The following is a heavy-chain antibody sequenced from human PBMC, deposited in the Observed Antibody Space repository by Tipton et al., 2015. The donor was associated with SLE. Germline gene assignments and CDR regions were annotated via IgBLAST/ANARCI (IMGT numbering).Heavy chain of an antibody. CDR1: GGSVSSSY. Sequence: LSLTCAVSGGSVSSSYWSWIRQPPGKGLEWIGYIYYSGITYYSPSLKSRVTISLDTSRHQFFLKLSSATAADTAVYYCARGSGNTSVFGAVDMWGQGTMVTVSS. J-gene: IGHJ3*02. V-gene: IGHV4-59*02. D-gene: IGHD3-10*01. CDR3: ARGSGNTSVFGAVDM. CDR2: IYYSGIT.